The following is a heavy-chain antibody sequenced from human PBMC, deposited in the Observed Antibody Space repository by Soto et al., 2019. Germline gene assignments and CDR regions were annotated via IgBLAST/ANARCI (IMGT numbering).Heavy chain of an antibody. CDR3: AREIAAAGTFSDAFDI. V-gene: IGHV1-2*04. D-gene: IGHD6-13*01. CDR2: INPNSGGT. Sequence: ASVKVSCKASGYTFTGYYMHLVRQAPGQGLEWMGWINPNSGGTNYAQKFQGWVTMTRDTSISTAYMELSRLRSDDTAVYYCAREIAAAGTFSDAFDIWGQGTMVTVSS. J-gene: IGHJ3*02. CDR1: GYTFTGYY.